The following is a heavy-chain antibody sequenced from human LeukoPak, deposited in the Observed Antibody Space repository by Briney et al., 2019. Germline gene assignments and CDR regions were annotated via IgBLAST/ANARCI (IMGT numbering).Heavy chain of an antibody. Sequence: SETLSLTCTVSGDSISSNIYHWGWIRQPPGKGLEWIGSMDYSGSTYYNPSLKSRVTISVDTSENQFSLKLSSVTAADTAVYYCARHGYSSGWYDFSGMDVWGQGTTVTVSS. CDR3: ARHGYSSGWYDFSGMDV. CDR1: GDSISSNIYH. D-gene: IGHD6-19*01. J-gene: IGHJ6*02. V-gene: IGHV4-39*01. CDR2: MDYSGST.